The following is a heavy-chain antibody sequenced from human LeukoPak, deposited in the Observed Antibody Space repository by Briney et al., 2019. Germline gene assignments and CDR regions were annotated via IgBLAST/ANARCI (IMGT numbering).Heavy chain of an antibody. J-gene: IGHJ4*02. CDR3: ARETGPFDY. V-gene: IGHV3-74*01. Sequence: PGGSLRLXCAASGFTFSSYWMHWVRRAPGKGLVWVSRVNNDGSSTNYADSVKGRFTISRDNAKNTLYLQMNSLRAEDTAVYYCARETGPFDYWGQGTLVTVSS. CDR2: VNNDGSST. D-gene: IGHD1-14*01. CDR1: GFTFSSYW.